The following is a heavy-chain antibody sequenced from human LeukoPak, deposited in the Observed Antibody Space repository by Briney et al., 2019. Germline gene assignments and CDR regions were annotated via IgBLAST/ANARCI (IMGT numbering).Heavy chain of an antibody. CDR3: ARDLLSSGSYYGWI. J-gene: IGHJ3*02. V-gene: IGHV3-21*01. CDR2: ITSGSSYI. Sequence: PGGSLRLSCAASGFTFSSYNMNWVRQAPGQGLEWVSSITSGSSYIYYADSEKGRFTISRDNAKSSLYLQMNSLRAEDTAVYYCARDLLSSGSYYGWIWGQGTMVTVSS. CDR1: GFTFSSYN. D-gene: IGHD1-26*01.